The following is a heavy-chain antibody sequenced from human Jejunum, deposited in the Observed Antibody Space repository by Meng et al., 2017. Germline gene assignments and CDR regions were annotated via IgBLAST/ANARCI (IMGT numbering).Heavy chain of an antibody. Sequence: SQTLSLTCVISGDSVSSNSAAWNWFRQSPSRGLEWLGRTYYRSKWYNDYAVSVKSRITVNPDTSKNHFSLQLNSVTPDDTAVYYCARGGYDSSGYYRWFDPWGQGTLVTVSS. CDR2: TYYRSKWYN. D-gene: IGHD3-22*01. J-gene: IGHJ5*02. CDR3: ARGGYDSSGYYRWFDP. CDR1: GDSVSSNSAA. V-gene: IGHV6-1*01.